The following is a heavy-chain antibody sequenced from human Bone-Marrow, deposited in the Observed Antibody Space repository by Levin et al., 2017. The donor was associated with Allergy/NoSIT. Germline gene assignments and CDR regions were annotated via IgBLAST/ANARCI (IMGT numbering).Heavy chain of an antibody. J-gene: IGHJ4*02. D-gene: IGHD3-16*01. CDR3: AKLSGQGEDDY. CDR1: GFIFSSYG. CDR2: ISYDGSNK. Sequence: GGSLRLSCAASGFIFSSYGMHWVRQAPGKGLEWVAVISYDGSNKYYADSVKGRFTISRDNSKNTLYLQMNSLRAEDTAVYYCAKLSGQGEDDYWGQGTLVTVSS. V-gene: IGHV3-30*18.